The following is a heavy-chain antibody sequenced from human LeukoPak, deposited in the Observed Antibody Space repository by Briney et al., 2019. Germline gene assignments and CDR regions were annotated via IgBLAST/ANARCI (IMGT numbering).Heavy chain of an antibody. CDR3: ARVSHTPVTNVESWFDP. CDR1: GYTFTGYY. J-gene: IGHJ5*02. V-gene: IGHV1-2*02. CDR2: INPNSGGT. D-gene: IGHD4-17*01. Sequence: GASVKVSCKASGYTFTGYYMHWVRQAPGQGLEWMGWINPNSGGTNYAQKFQGRVTMTRDTSISTAYMELSRLRSDDTAVYYCARVSHTPVTNVESWFDPWGQGTLVTVSS.